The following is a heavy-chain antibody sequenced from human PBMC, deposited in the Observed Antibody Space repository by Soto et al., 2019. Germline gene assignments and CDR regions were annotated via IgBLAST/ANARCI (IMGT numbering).Heavy chain of an antibody. CDR2: IWYDGSNK. CDR3: ARDLRGGSGGYSYGFAYYYGMDV. D-gene: IGHD5-18*01. J-gene: IGHJ6*02. V-gene: IGHV3-33*01. CDR1: GFTFSSYG. Sequence: QVQLVESGGGVVQPGRSLRLSCAASGFTFSSYGMHWVRQAPGKGLEWVAVIWYDGSNKYYADSVKGRFTISRDNSKNTLYLQMNGLRAEDSAVYYCARDLRGGSGGYSYGFAYYYGMDVWGQGTTVTVSS.